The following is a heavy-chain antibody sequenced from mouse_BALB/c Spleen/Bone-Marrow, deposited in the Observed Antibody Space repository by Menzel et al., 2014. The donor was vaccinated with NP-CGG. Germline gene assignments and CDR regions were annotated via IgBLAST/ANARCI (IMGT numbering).Heavy chain of an antibody. J-gene: IGHJ4*01. CDR3: ARSGKVRNAMDY. CDR2: ISGYYGDA. D-gene: IGHD2-14*01. Sequence: QVQLQQSGAELVRPGVSVKISCKGSGYTFTDYAIHWVKQSHAKSLEWIGLISGYYGDAIYNQKFKGKATRTVDKSSSTAYMDLARLTSEDSAIYYCARSGKVRNAMDYWGQGTSVTVSS. CDR1: GYTFTDYA. V-gene: IGHV1S137*01.